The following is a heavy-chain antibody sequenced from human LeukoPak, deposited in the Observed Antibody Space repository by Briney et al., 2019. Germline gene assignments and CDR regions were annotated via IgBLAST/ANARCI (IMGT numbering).Heavy chain of an antibody. J-gene: IGHJ4*02. Sequence: GGSLRLSCAASGFTFSSYAMHWVRQAPGKGLEWVAVISYDGSNKYYADSVKGRFTISRDISKNTLYLQMNSLRAEDTAVYYCAKNAGYSYGLYYFDYWGQGTLVTVSS. D-gene: IGHD5-18*01. CDR2: ISYDGSNK. V-gene: IGHV3-30*04. CDR3: AKNAGYSYGLYYFDY. CDR1: GFTFSSYA.